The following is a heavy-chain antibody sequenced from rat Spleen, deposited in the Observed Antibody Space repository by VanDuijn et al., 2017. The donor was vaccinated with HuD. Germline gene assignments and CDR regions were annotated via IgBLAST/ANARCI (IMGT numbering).Heavy chain of an antibody. Sequence: LVQSGGGLVQPGRSMKLSCAALGFTFSNYYMAWVRQAPTKGLEWVASISTGGGNTYYRGSVKGRFTISRDNAKSTLYLQMDSLRSEDTATYYCVRLLGAPDWYFDFWGPGTMVTVSS. CDR3: VRLLGAPDWYFDF. CDR2: ISTGGGNT. D-gene: IGHD5-1*01. CDR1: GFTFSNYY. J-gene: IGHJ1*01. V-gene: IGHV5-25*01.